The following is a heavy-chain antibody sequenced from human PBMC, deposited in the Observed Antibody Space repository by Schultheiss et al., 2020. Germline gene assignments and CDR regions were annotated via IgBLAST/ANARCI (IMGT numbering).Heavy chain of an antibody. CDR3: ARDYPYYYASGRQNWFDP. CDR2: IYYSATT. V-gene: IGHV4-59*12. Sequence: SETLSLTCTVSDGSISTYYWSWTRHPPGKGLEWIGYIYYSATTKYNASLKSRVIISVDTSKNQFSLKLTSMTAADTATYYCARDYPYYYASGRQNWFDPWGQGTLVTVSS. D-gene: IGHD3-10*01. CDR1: DGSISTYY. J-gene: IGHJ5*02.